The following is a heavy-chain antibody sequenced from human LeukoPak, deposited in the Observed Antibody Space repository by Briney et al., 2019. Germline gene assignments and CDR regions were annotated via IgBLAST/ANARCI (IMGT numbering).Heavy chain of an antibody. Sequence: PGGSLRLSCAASGFSFNTYSMNWVRQAPGKGLEWVSGISGNGAGTYYADSVKGRFTISRDNSKNTLYLQMNSLRVEDTAVYYCAKDLHGGLDYWGQGTLVTVSS. CDR3: AKDLHGGLDY. D-gene: IGHD2-15*01. V-gene: IGHV3-23*01. J-gene: IGHJ4*02. CDR1: GFSFNTYS. CDR2: ISGNGAGT.